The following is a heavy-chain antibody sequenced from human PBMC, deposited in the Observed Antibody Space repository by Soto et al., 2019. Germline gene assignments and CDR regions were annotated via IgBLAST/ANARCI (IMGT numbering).Heavy chain of an antibody. D-gene: IGHD1-26*01. CDR3: ARAELVGATAY. V-gene: IGHV4-31*03. Sequence: LTCTVSCGSMSIVGYYWSWIRQHPGKGLEWIGYIYYSGSTYYNPSLKSRVTISVDTSKNKFSLKLSSVTAADTAVYYCARAELVGATAYWGQGTLVTAPQ. J-gene: IGHJ4*02. CDR1: CGSMSIVGYY. CDR2: IYYSGST.